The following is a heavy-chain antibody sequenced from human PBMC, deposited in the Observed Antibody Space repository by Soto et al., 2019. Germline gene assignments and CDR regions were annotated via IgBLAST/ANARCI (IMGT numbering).Heavy chain of an antibody. V-gene: IGHV3-66*01. D-gene: IGHD3-22*01. CDR1: GFTVSSNY. CDR2: IYSGGTT. Sequence: EVQLVESGGGLVQPGGSLRLSCAASGFTVSSNYMSWVRQAPGKGLEWVLVIYSGGTTYYADSVKGRFTISRDNSKNTLYLQMNSLRAEDTAVYYCARNGDSSDYRGWFDPWGQGTLVTVSS. J-gene: IGHJ5*02. CDR3: ARNGDSSDYRGWFDP.